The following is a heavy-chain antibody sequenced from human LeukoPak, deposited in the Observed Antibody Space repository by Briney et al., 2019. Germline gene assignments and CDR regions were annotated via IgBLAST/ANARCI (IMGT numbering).Heavy chain of an antibody. CDR1: GVSISGYY. J-gene: IGHJ4*02. Sequence: SETLSLTCTVSGVSISGYYWSWIRQPPGKGLEWIGYIYYSGSTNYNPSLKSRVTISVDTSKNQFSLKLSSVTAADTAVYYCAREEALGSGSFDYWGQGTLVTVSS. CDR3: AREEALGSGSFDY. V-gene: IGHV4-59*01. CDR2: IYYSGST. D-gene: IGHD1-26*01.